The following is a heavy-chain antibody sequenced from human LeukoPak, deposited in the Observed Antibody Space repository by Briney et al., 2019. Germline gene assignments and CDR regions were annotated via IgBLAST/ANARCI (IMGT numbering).Heavy chain of an antibody. J-gene: IGHJ3*02. CDR3: ARQTRLYSSSSQRGAFDI. D-gene: IGHD6-6*01. Sequence: SETLSLTCTVSGGSISSSSYYWGWIRQPPGKGLEWIGSIYYSGSTYYNPSLKSRVTISVDTSKNQFSLKLSSVTAADTAVYYCARQTRLYSSSSQRGAFDICGQGTMVTVSS. CDR2: IYYSGST. V-gene: IGHV4-39*01. CDR1: GGSISSSSYY.